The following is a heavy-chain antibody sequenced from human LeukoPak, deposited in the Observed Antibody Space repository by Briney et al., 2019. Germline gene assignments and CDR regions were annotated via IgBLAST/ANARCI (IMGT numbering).Heavy chain of an antibody. V-gene: IGHV3-30*02. CDR2: IRYDGSNK. Sequence: GGSLRLSCAASGFTFSSYGMHWVRQAPGKGLEWVAFIRYDGSNKYYADSVKGRFTISRDNSKNTLYLQMNSLRAEDTAVYYCAKPYSSSYCFDYWGQGTLVTVSS. CDR3: AKPYSSSYCFDY. D-gene: IGHD6-13*01. J-gene: IGHJ4*02. CDR1: GFTFSSYG.